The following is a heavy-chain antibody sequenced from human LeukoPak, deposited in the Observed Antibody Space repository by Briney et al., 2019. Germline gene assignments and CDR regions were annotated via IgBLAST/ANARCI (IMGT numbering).Heavy chain of an antibody. CDR3: ARDGVWELLGGGNFGY. CDR1: GGSISSSSYY. J-gene: IGHJ4*02. V-gene: IGHV4-39*07. D-gene: IGHD1-26*01. Sequence: SETLSLTCTVSGGSISSSSYYWGWIRQPPGKGLEWIGSIYYSGSTYYNPSLKSRVTISVDTSKNQFSLKLSSVTAADTAVYYCARDGVWELLGGGNFGYWGRGTLVTVSS. CDR2: IYYSGST.